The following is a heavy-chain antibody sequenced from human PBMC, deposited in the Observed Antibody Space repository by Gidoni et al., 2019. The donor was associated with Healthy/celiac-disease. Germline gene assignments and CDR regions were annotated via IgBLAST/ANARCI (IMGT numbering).Heavy chain of an antibody. J-gene: IGHJ3*02. D-gene: IGHD3-22*01. V-gene: IGHV3-21*01. CDR1: GFTFSSYS. CDR3: ARKGYYDSRAFDI. CDR2: ISSSSSYI. Sequence: EVQLVESGGGLVKPGGSLRLSCAASGFTFSSYSMNWVRQAPGKGLEWVSSISSSSSYIYYGDSVKGRFTISRDNAKNSLYLQMNSLRAEDTAVYYCARKGYYDSRAFDIWGQGTMVTVSS.